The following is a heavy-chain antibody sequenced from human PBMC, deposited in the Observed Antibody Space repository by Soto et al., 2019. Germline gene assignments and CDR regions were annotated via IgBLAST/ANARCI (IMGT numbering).Heavy chain of an antibody. CDR3: ARSTGLGEYRYGHYSYALDV. J-gene: IGHJ6*02. D-gene: IGHD5-18*01. CDR1: GDTFSSYT. Sequence: QVQLVQSGAEVKKPGSSVKVSCKASGDTFSSYTVSWVRQAPGQGLEWMARIIPILGKTNYAQEFQGRVTITADKSTSTAYMELSSLKSEDTAVYYCARSTGLGEYRYGHYSYALDVWGQGTTVTVSS. V-gene: IGHV1-69*02. CDR2: IIPILGKT.